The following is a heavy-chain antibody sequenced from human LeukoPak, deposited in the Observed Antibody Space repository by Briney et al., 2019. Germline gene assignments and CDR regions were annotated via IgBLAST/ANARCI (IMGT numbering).Heavy chain of an antibody. Sequence: GGSLRLSCAASGFTFDDYTMHWVRQAPGKGLEWVSLISWDGGSTYYADSVKGRFTISRDNSKNTLYLQMNSLRAEDTAVYYCARGIAADKRDYWGQGTLVTVSS. CDR3: ARGIAADKRDY. CDR2: ISWDGGST. V-gene: IGHV3-43*01. D-gene: IGHD6-13*01. CDR1: GFTFDDYT. J-gene: IGHJ4*02.